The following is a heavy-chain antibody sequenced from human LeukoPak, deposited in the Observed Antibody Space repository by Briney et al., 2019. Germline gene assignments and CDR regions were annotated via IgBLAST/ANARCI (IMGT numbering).Heavy chain of an antibody. CDR2: IIPIFGTA. CDR3: ARVRGDAFDI. CDR1: GGTFSSYA. Sequence: ASVKVSCKASGGTFSSYAISWVRQAPGQGLEWMGGIIPIFGTANYEQKFQGRVTINTDESTSTAYMELSSLRSEDTAVYYCARVRGDAFDIWGQGTMVTVSS. D-gene: IGHD3-10*01. J-gene: IGHJ3*02. V-gene: IGHV1-69*05.